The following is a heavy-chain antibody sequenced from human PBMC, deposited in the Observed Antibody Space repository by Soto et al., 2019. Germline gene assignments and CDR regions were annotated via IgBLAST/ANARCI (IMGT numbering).Heavy chain of an antibody. J-gene: IGHJ4*01. CDR2: ISPDGSST. Sequence: GGSLRLSCEASGFTFSTSWMNWIRQVPGKGLVWVSRISPDGSSTSYADSLKGRFTVSRDNAKNMLYLQMSSLRAEDTAVYYCAKARPGFDYWGHGTLVTVSS. CDR1: GFTFSTSW. CDR3: AKARPGFDY. V-gene: IGHV3-74*01.